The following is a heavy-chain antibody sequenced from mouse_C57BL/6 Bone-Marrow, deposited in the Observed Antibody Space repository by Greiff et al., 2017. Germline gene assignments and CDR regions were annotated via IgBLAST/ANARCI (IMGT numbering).Heavy chain of an antibody. CDR3: ARNWAYAMDY. V-gene: IGHV1-4*01. J-gene: IGHJ4*01. CDR1: GYTFTSYT. CDR2: INPSSGYT. Sequence: QVQLQQSGAELARPGASVKMSCKASGYTFTSYTMHWVKQRPGQGLEWIGYINPSSGYTTYNQKFKDKATLTADKSSSTAYMQLSSLTSEDSADYYCARNWAYAMDYWGQGTSVTVSS. D-gene: IGHD4-1*01.